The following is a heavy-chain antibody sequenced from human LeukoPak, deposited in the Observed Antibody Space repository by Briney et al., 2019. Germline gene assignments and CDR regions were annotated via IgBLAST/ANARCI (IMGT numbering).Heavy chain of an antibody. J-gene: IGHJ4*02. CDR3: ARDRSGSGSSS. Sequence: SETLSLTCTVSGYSISSGYYWGWIRQPPGKGLEWSGSIYHSGSTYYNPSLKSRVTISVDTSKNQFSLKLSSVTAADTAVYYCARDRSGSGSSSWGQGTLVTVSS. CDR2: IYHSGST. V-gene: IGHV4-38-2*02. CDR1: GYSISSGYY. D-gene: IGHD3-10*01.